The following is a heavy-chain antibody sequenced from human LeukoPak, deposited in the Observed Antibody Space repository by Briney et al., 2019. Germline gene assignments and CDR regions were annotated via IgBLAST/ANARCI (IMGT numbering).Heavy chain of an antibody. Sequence: SETLSLTCTVSGGSISSYYWSWIREPPGKGLEGSGYIYYSGSTNYNPSLKSRVTISVDTSKNQFSLQLSSVTAAATAVYYCARLTTVTALMKYTWFDPWGQGTLVTVSS. CDR1: GGSISSYY. D-gene: IGHD4-11*01. J-gene: IGHJ5*02. V-gene: IGHV4-59*08. CDR2: IYYSGST. CDR3: ARLTTVTALMKYTWFDP.